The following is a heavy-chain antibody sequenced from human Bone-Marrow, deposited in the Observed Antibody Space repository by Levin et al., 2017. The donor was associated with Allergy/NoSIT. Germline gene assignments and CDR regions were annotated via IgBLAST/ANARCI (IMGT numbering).Heavy chain of an antibody. CDR2: IYFSEST. CDR3: ARISWTGYYADY. J-gene: IGHJ4*02. Sequence: ESLKISCTVSGVSISNSYWGWIRQPPGKGLDLIGFIYFSESTDYNPSLKSRVTISIDTSRNQFSLNLRSLTAADTAVYYCARISWTGYYADYWGQGTLVTVSS. CDR1: GVSISNSY. D-gene: IGHD3/OR15-3a*01. V-gene: IGHV4-59*01.